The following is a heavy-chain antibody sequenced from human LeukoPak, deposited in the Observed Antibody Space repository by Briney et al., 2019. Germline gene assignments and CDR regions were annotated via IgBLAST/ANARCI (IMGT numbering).Heavy chain of an antibody. V-gene: IGHV4-39*01. CDR3: ARGRITMIVVVITAGEVDY. Sequence: SESLSLTCTDSGGSISSSSYYWGWIRQPPGKGLEWIGSIYYSGSTYYNPSLKSRVTISVDTSKNQFSLKLSSVTAADTAVYYCARGRITMIVVVITAGEVDYWGHGTLVTVSS. D-gene: IGHD3-22*01. CDR1: GGSISSSSYY. CDR2: IYYSGST. J-gene: IGHJ4*01.